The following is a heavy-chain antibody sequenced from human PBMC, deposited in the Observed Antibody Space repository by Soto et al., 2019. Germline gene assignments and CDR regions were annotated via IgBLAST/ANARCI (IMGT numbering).Heavy chain of an antibody. CDR2: IYHSGST. J-gene: IGHJ4*02. CDR1: GGSISSGGYS. D-gene: IGHD2-15*01. Sequence: QLQLQESGSGLVKPSQTLSLTCAVSGGSISSGGYSWSWIRQPPGKGLEWIGYIYHSGSTYYTPSLXXRVTVSVDRSKNQFSLKLSSVTAADTAVYYCARGQVVAAQHWGQGTLVTVSS. V-gene: IGHV4-30-2*01. CDR3: ARGQVVAAQH.